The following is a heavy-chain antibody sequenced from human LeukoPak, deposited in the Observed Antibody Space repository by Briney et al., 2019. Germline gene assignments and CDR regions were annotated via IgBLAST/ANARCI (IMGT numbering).Heavy chain of an antibody. J-gene: IGHJ5*02. V-gene: IGHV3-48*02. Sequence: GGSLRLSCAASGFTFNSYSMNWVRQAPGKGLEWIAYVSSTSSTIYYADSVKGRFTISRDNAKNSLYLQMNSLRDEDTAMYYCARQGAFDPWGQGTLVTVSS. CDR3: ARQGAFDP. D-gene: IGHD1-26*01. CDR1: GFTFNSYS. CDR2: VSSTSSTI.